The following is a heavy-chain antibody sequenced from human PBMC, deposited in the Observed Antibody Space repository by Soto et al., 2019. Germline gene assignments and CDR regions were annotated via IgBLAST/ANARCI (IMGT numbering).Heavy chain of an antibody. CDR1: GFAVSSNY. D-gene: IGHD6-6*01. J-gene: IGHJ6*02. CDR2: IYSGGST. V-gene: IGHV3-53*01. CDR3: ARGSKQLVGGDYYCGMDV. Sequence: EVQLVESGGGLIQPGGSLRLSCAASGFAVSSNYMSWVRQAPWNGLEWVSVIYSGGSTYYADSVKARFTISRDNSKNTRYHQMNSLRAEDTAVYYCARGSKQLVGGDYYCGMDVWGQGTTVTVSS.